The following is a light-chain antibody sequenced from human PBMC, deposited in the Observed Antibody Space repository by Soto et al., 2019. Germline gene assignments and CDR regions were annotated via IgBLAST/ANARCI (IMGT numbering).Light chain of an antibody. CDR2: GAS. CDR3: QQYISTPLT. Sequence: DIVLTQSPGILSLSPGERATLSCRASQYVPSSHLAWYQQNPGQTPRVLIFGASSRATGIPDRFSGSGSGTDFTLTISRLEPEDFALYYCQQYISTPLTFGGGTKVEI. V-gene: IGKV3-20*01. CDR1: QYVPSSH. J-gene: IGKJ4*01.